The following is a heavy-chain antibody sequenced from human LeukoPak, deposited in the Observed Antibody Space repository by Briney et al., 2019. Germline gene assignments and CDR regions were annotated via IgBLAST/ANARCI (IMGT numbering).Heavy chain of an antibody. V-gene: IGHV3-21*04. J-gene: IGHJ5*01. CDR3: AKDSQTGYCSGGSCYSAWFDS. Sequence: GGSLRLSCAASGFTFSSYSMNWVRQAPGKGLEWVSSISSSSSYIYYADSVKGRFTISRDNAKNSVYLQMNSLRPEDTALYYCAKDSQTGYCSGGSCYSAWFDSWGQGTLVTVSS. CDR2: ISSSSSYI. CDR1: GFTFSSYS. D-gene: IGHD2-15*01.